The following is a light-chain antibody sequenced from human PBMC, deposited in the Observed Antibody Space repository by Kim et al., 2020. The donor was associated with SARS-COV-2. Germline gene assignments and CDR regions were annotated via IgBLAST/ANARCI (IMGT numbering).Light chain of an antibody. V-gene: IGKV1-27*01. Sequence: DVRLTQSPSSLSASVGDRVVITCRASQDISSYLAWYQQKPGEAPKLLIYEASSLQSGVSPRFSGSGFGTDFTLTISSLQPEDVATYYCQKYNNAPITFGQGTRLEIK. CDR1: QDISSY. CDR2: EAS. J-gene: IGKJ5*01. CDR3: QKYNNAPIT.